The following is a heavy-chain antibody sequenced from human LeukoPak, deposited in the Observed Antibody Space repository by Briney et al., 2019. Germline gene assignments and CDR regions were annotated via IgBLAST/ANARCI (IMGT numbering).Heavy chain of an antibody. CDR3: AREGDSSGYHFDY. D-gene: IGHD6-19*01. Sequence: RPGGSLSLFCAASGLTVSSPYMSWVRQPPGKGLEWVSVIYSGGSTYYADSVKGRFAIARDNSKNTLYLQMNSLRADDAAICSCAREGDSSGYHFDYWGQGTLVTVSS. J-gene: IGHJ4*02. CDR1: GLTVSSPY. CDR2: IYSGGST. V-gene: IGHV3-66*01.